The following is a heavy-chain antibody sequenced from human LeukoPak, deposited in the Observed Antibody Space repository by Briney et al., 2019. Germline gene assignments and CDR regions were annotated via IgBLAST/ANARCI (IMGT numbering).Heavy chain of an antibody. J-gene: IGHJ4*02. CDR2: INAGNGNT. V-gene: IGHV1-3*01. D-gene: IGHD3-10*01. CDR3: ARKETYYYGSGSYYPVPLDY. CDR1: GYTFTSYA. Sequence: ASVKVSCKASGYTFTSYAMHWVRQAPGQRLEWMGWINAGNGNTKYSQKFQGRVTITRDTSASTAYMELSSLRSEDTAVYYCARKETYYYGSGSYYPVPLDYWGQGTLVTVSS.